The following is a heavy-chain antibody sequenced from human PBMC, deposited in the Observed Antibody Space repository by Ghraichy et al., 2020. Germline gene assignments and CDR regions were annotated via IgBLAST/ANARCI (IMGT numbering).Heavy chain of an antibody. CDR1: GGSIDIFY. CDR2: IFNDGST. J-gene: IGHJ4*02. V-gene: IGHV4-59*08. D-gene: IGHD2-15*01. CDR3: ARRISSWYLDY. Sequence: SETLSLTCTVSGGSIDIFYWTWIRQPPGKELEYIGYIFNDGSTDYNPSLKSRVTISVDTSKNQFSLKLSSVTAADTAVYYCARRISSWYLDYWGQGTLVTVPS.